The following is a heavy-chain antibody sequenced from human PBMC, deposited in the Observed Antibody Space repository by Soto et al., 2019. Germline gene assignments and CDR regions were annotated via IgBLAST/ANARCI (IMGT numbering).Heavy chain of an antibody. Sequence: QVQLVESGGGVVQPGRSLRLSCAASGFTFSSYGMHWVRQAPGKGLEWAAVIWYDGSNKYYADSVKGRFTISRDNSKNTLYLQMNSLRAEDTAVYYCARDSQGYCTNGVCYNWFDPWGQGTLVTVSS. D-gene: IGHD2-8*01. J-gene: IGHJ5*02. CDR1: GFTFSSYG. V-gene: IGHV3-33*01. CDR2: IWYDGSNK. CDR3: ARDSQGYCTNGVCYNWFDP.